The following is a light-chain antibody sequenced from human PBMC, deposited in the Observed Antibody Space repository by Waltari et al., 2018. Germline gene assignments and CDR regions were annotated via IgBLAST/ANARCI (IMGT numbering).Light chain of an antibody. V-gene: IGKV3-20*01. J-gene: IGKJ1*01. CDR3: QHYVRLPVT. CDR1: QSVSRA. Sequence: EIVLTQSPGTLSLSPGERVTLSCRASQSVSRALAWYQQKPGQAPRLLIYGASNRATGIPARFSGSGSGTDFSLTIRRLEPEDFAVYYCQHYVRLPVTFGQGTKVEIK. CDR2: GAS.